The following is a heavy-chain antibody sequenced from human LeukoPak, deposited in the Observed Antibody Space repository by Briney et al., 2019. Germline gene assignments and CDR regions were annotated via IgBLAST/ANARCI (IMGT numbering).Heavy chain of an antibody. V-gene: IGHV1-2*02. J-gene: IGHJ5*02. CDR3: ARTGYCSGGSCLNWFDP. D-gene: IGHD2-15*01. Sequence: ASVKVSCKASGYPFTGYYMHWVRQAPGQGLEWMGWINPNSGGTNYAQKFQGRVTMTRDTSISTAYMELSRLRSDDTAVYYCARTGYCSGGSCLNWFDPWGQGTLVTVSS. CDR2: INPNSGGT. CDR1: GYPFTGYY.